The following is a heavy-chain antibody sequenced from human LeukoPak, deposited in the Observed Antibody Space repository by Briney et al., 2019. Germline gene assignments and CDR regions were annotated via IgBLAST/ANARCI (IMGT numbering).Heavy chain of an antibody. CDR2: ISSSGSTI. D-gene: IGHD3-10*01. CDR1: GFTFSSYE. CDR3: ARDYFGAGILDY. J-gene: IGHJ4*02. V-gene: IGHV3-48*03. Sequence: GSLRLSCAASGFTFSSYEMNWVRQAPGKGLEWVSYISSSGSTIYYGDSVKGRFTISRDNAKNSLYLQMNSLRAEDTAVYYCARDYFGAGILDYWGQGTLVSVSS.